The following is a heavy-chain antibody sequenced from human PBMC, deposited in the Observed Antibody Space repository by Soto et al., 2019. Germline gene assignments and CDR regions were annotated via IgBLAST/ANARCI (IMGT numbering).Heavy chain of an antibody. J-gene: IGHJ3*02. CDR1: GFTFSSYD. CDR3: ARGRGILWFGDPRGAFDI. V-gene: IGHV3-13*01. Sequence: PGGSLRLSCAASGFTFSSYDMHWVRQATGKGLEWVSAIGTAGDTYYPGSVKGRFTISRENAKNSLYLQMNSLRAEDTAVYYCARGRGILWFGDPRGAFDIWGQGTMVTVSS. CDR2: IGTAGDT. D-gene: IGHD3-10*01.